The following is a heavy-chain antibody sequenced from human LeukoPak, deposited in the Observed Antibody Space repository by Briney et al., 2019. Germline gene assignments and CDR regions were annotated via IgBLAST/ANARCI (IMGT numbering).Heavy chain of an antibody. Sequence: PSETLSLTCTVSGGSISSGGYYWSWIRQHPGKGLEWIGYIYYSGSTYYNPSLKSRVTISVDTSKNQFSLKLSSVTAADTAVYYCARPPYYYDSSGYQGGAFDIWGQGTMVTVSS. V-gene: IGHV4-31*03. J-gene: IGHJ3*02. CDR1: GGSISSGGYY. CDR2: IYYSGST. CDR3: ARPPYYYDSSGYQGGAFDI. D-gene: IGHD3-22*01.